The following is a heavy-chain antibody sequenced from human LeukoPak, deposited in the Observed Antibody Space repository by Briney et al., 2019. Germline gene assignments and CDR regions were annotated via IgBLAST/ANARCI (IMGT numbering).Heavy chain of an antibody. CDR1: GFTFSSYS. D-gene: IGHD6-19*01. CDR2: ISSSSSYI. J-gene: IGHJ6*03. V-gene: IGHV3-21*01. CDR3: ARGESYSSGWSEIKLGYYYMDV. Sequence: GGSLRLSCAASGFTFSSYSMNWVRQAPGKGLEWVSSISSSSSYIYYADSVKGRFTISRDNAKNSLYLHMNSLRAEDTAVYYCARGESYSSGWSEIKLGYYYMDVWGKGTTVTVSS.